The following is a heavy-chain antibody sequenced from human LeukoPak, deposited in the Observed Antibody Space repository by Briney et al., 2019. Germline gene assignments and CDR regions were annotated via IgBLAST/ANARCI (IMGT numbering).Heavy chain of an antibody. CDR2: INWTGGST. Sequence: GGSLRLSCAASGFTFSSYEMNWVRQAPGKGLVWVSGINWTGGSTGYADSVKGRFTISRDNAKNSLYLQMNSLRAEDTALYYCAIVGGGAFDIWGQGTMVTVSS. J-gene: IGHJ3*02. D-gene: IGHD3-10*01. CDR3: AIVGGGAFDI. V-gene: IGHV3-20*04. CDR1: GFTFSSYE.